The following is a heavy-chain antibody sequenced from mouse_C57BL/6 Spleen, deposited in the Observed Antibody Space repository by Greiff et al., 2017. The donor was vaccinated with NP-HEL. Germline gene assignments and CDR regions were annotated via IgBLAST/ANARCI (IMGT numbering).Heavy chain of an antibody. D-gene: IGHD1-1*01. CDR2: INYDGSST. CDR3: ARDGYYYGSSPYWYFDV. V-gene: IGHV5-16*01. J-gene: IGHJ1*03. Sequence: EVMLVESEGGLVQPGSSMKLSCTASGFTFSDYYMAWVRQVPEKGLEWVANINYDGSSTYYLDSLKSRFIISRDNAKNILYLQMSSLKSEDTATYYCARDGYYYGSSPYWYFDVWGTGTTVTVSS. CDR1: GFTFSDYY.